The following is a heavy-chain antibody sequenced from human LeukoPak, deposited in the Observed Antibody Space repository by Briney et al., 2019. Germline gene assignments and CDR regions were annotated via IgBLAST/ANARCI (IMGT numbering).Heavy chain of an antibody. CDR3: STERAGNY. D-gene: IGHD3-10*01. CDR2: YDPEDDER. J-gene: IGHJ4*02. Sequence: AAVTVSCKAFGHTLRDLSIHWVRQAPGKGLEWMGGYDPEDDERIYSEKFLGRVTLTEDTSTDTAYMELTSLRSDDTAVYYCSTERAGNYWGQGTLVTVSS. V-gene: IGHV1-24*01. CDR1: GHTLRDLS.